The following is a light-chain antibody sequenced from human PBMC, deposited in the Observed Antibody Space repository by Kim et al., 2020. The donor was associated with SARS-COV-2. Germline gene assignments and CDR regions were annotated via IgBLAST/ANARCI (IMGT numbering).Light chain of an antibody. CDR1: QTVLDNSNNKNY. CDR2: WAS. J-gene: IGKJ2*03. CDR3: QQYYSTPPS. Sequence: ATLNSKSSQTVLDNSNNKNYLAWYQQKPGQAPKLLIYWASIRESGVSDRFSGSGSETDFTLTISSLQAEDVAVYYCQQYYSTPPSFGQGTKLEI. V-gene: IGKV4-1*01.